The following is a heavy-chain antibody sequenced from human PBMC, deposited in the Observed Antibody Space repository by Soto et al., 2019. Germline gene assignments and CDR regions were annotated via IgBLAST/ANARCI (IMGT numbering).Heavy chain of an antibody. CDR2: INAGNAHT. CDR3: ARGVAPYYFDY. V-gene: IGHV1-3*05. J-gene: IGHJ4*02. Sequence: QVQLVQSGAEEKKPGASVKVSCKASGYTFTNFAIHWVRQATGQRLEWMGWINAGNAHTKYSQTFQGRVTITRDTSASTAYMELSSLRSEDTAVYCCARGVAPYYFDYWGQGTLVTVPS. CDR1: GYTFTNFA. D-gene: IGHD2-15*01.